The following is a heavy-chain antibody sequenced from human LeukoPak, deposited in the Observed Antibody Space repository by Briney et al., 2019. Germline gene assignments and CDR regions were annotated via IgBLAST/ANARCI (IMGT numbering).Heavy chain of an antibody. CDR1: EFIFSHYA. Sequence: PGGSLRLACAASEFIFSHYAMGWVRQAPGKGLEWVSTIDKTTYPTFYADSVKGRFTISRDNSKNTLYLQMNSLRTEDTAVYFCAQFEGATIPGWFNDYWGQGILVTVSS. J-gene: IGHJ4*02. V-gene: IGHV3-23*05. CDR3: AQFEGATIPGWFNDY. CDR2: IDKTTYPT. D-gene: IGHD6-19*01.